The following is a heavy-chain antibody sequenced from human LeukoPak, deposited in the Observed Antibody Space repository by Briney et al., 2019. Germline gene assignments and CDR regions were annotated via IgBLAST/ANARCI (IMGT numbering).Heavy chain of an antibody. Sequence: ASVKVSCKASGYTFTGYYMHWVRQAPGQGLEWMGWINPNSGGTNYAQKFQGRVTMTRDTSISTAYMELSRLRSDDTAVYYCARSVYDSSGYYLLFDYWGQGTLVTVSS. CDR1: GYTFTGYY. D-gene: IGHD3-22*01. V-gene: IGHV1-2*02. J-gene: IGHJ4*02. CDR3: ARSVYDSSGYYLLFDY. CDR2: INPNSGGT.